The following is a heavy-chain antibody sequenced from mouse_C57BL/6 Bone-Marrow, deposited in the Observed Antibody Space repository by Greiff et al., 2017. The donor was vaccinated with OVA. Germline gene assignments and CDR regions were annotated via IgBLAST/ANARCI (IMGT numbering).Heavy chain of an antibody. CDR1: GFNIKDDY. CDR3: TGDGYYVGYFDV. D-gene: IGHD2-3*01. Sequence: VQLKESGAELVRPGASVKLSCTASGFNIKDDYMHWVKQRPEQGLEWIGWIDPENGDTEYASKFQGKATITADTSSNTAYLQLSSLTSEDTAVYYCTGDGYYVGYFDVWGTGTTVTVSS. CDR2: IDPENGDT. J-gene: IGHJ1*03. V-gene: IGHV14-4*01.